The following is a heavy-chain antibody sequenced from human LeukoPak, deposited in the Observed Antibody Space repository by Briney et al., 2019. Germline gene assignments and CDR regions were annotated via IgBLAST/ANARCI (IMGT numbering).Heavy chain of an antibody. D-gene: IGHD5-24*01. CDR2: IFSRGKT. V-gene: IGHV4-4*09. CDR3: ARGRRDGYNFYWYFDL. Sequence: SETLSLTCTVSGVSISSDYWGWLRQPPGKGPEWIGNIFSRGKTNYNPSLKGRVTITRDTSKKQFSLSLSSVTAADTAVYYCARGRRDGYNFYWYFDLWGRGTLVTVSS. CDR1: GVSISSDY. J-gene: IGHJ2*01.